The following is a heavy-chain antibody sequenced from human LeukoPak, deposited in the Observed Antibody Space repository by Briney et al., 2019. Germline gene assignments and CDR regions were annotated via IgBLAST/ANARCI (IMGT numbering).Heavy chain of an antibody. D-gene: IGHD5-18*01. J-gene: IGHJ6*03. CDR1: GDSISSSSSY. Sequence: PSETLSLTCTVSGDSISSSSSYWGWIRQPPGEGLEWIGSIYYSGSTYYNTSLKSRVTISVNTSKNQFSLKLSSVTAADTAVYYCARVVDTAMGGIANYYYCMDVWGKGTTVTISS. V-gene: IGHV4-39*01. CDR3: ARVVDTAMGGIANYYYCMDV. CDR2: IYYSGST.